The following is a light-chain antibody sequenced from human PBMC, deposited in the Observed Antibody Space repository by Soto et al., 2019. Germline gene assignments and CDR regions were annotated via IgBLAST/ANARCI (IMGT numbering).Light chain of an antibody. J-gene: IGLJ1*01. CDR3: CSYAGGFYV. Sequence: QSALTQPRSVSGSPGQSVTISCTGTSSDVGGYNYVSWYQQHPGKAPKLMIFDVSKRPSGVPDRFSGSKSGSTASLTISGLQADDEADYYCCSYAGGFYVVATGTKLTVL. CDR1: SSDVGGYNY. V-gene: IGLV2-11*01. CDR2: DVS.